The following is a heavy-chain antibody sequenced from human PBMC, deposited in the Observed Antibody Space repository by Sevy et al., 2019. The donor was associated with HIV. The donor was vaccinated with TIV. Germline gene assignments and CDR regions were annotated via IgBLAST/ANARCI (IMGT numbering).Heavy chain of an antibody. CDR2: INHSGST. CDR3: GRSGSYYQVSWFDP. CDR1: NGSFSGYY. Sequence: SETLSLTCGIYNGSFSGYYWSWIRQSPEKGLEWIGQINHSGSTNYNPSLKSRITISIDMSKSQFSLNLGSVTAADTAIYYGGRSGSYYQVSWFDPWAREPWSPSPQ. V-gene: IGHV4-34*01. D-gene: IGHD3-10*01. J-gene: IGHJ5*02.